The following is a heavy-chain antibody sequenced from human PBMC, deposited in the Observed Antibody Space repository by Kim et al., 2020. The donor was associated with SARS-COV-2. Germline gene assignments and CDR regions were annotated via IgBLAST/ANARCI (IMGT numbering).Heavy chain of an antibody. CDR2: IYPGDSDT. Sequence: GESLKISCKGSGYSSSSYWIAWVRQMPGKGLEWMGIIYPGDSDTRYSPSFQGQVTISADKSISTAYLQWSSLKASDTAMYYCARRWVTHDYFDYWGQGTLVTVSS. V-gene: IGHV5-51*01. D-gene: IGHD5-18*01. J-gene: IGHJ4*02. CDR3: ARRWVTHDYFDY. CDR1: GYSSSSYW.